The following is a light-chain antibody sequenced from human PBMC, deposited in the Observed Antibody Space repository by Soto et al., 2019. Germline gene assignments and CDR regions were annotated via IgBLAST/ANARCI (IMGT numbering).Light chain of an antibody. Sequence: QSVLTQPPSASGSPGQSVTISCTGTSSDVGGYNYVSWYQQHPGKAPKLMIYEVSKRPSGVPDRFSGSKSGNTDSLTVSGLQAEDEADYYCSSYAGSNNVVFGGGTQLTVL. CDR1: SSDVGGYNY. CDR2: EVS. CDR3: SSYAGSNNVV. V-gene: IGLV2-8*01. J-gene: IGLJ2*01.